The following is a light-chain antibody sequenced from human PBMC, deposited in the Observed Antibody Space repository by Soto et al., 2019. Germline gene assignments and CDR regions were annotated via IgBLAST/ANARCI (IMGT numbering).Light chain of an antibody. J-gene: IGKJ5*01. CDR2: AAS. Sequence: DIQMTQSPSSLSASVGDRVTITCLSSHSIIIYLNWYQQKPGKAPKLLIYAASSLQSGVPSRFSGSGSGTDFTLTISSLQPEDFATYYCQQSYSTPITFGQGTRLEIK. CDR1: HSIIIY. CDR3: QQSYSTPIT. V-gene: IGKV1-39*01.